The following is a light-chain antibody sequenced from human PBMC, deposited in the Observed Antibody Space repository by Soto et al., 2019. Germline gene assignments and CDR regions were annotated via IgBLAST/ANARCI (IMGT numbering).Light chain of an antibody. J-gene: IGKJ1*01. Sequence: EIGMTQSPATLSVSPGERATLSCRASQSININLAWYQQKPGQAPRLLIYGASSRATGIPDRFSGSGSGPDFTLTISRLEPEDFAVYFCQHYGSSPWTFGQGTKVDI. CDR2: GAS. V-gene: IGKV3-20*01. CDR1: QSININ. CDR3: QHYGSSPWT.